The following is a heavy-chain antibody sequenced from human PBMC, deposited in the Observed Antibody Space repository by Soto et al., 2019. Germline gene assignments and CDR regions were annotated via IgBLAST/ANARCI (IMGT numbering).Heavy chain of an antibody. CDR1: GGSISSGGYY. Sequence: SETLSLTCTVSGGSISSGGYYWSWIRQHPGKGLEWIGYIYYSGSTYYNPSLKSRVTISVDTSKNQFSLKLSSVTAADTAVYYCARFSSSNWFDPWGQGTLVTVSS. V-gene: IGHV4-31*03. D-gene: IGHD6-6*01. CDR2: IYYSGST. J-gene: IGHJ5*02. CDR3: ARFSSSNWFDP.